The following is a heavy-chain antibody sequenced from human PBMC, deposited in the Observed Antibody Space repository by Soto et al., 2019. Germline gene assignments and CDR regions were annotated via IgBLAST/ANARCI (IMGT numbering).Heavy chain of an antibody. D-gene: IGHD1-26*01. J-gene: IGHJ5*02. V-gene: IGHV1-3*01. CDR2: INAGNGNT. CDR1: GYTFTSYA. Sequence: QVQLVQSGAEVKKPGASVKVSCKASGYTFTSYAMHWVRQAPGQRLEWMGWINAGNGNTKYSQKFQGRVTITRDTSASTAYMELSSLRSEDTAVYYCAREGEMGGSYSDWFDPWGQGTLVTVSS. CDR3: AREGEMGGSYSDWFDP.